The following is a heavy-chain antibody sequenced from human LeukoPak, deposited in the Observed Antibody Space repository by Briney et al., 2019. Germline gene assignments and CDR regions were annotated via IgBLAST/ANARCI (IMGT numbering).Heavy chain of an antibody. V-gene: IGHV3-66*01. CDR3: AKGGDFWSGYSRGYYMDV. D-gene: IGHD3-3*01. CDR1: GFTVSSNY. Sequence: GGSLRLSCAASGFTVSSNYMSWVRQAPGKGLEWVSVIYSGGSTYYADSVKGRFTISRDNSKNTLYLQMNSLRAEDTAVYYCAKGGDFWSGYSRGYYMDVWGKGTTVTVSS. CDR2: IYSGGST. J-gene: IGHJ6*03.